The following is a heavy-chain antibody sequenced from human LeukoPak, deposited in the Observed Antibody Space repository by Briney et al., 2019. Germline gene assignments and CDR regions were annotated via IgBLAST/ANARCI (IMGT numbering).Heavy chain of an antibody. V-gene: IGHV3-53*01. Sequence: GGSLRLSCAASGFTVSSNYMSWVRQAPGKGLEWVSIIYRSGDPYYADSVKGRFTISRDNSKNTLYPQMNSLRADDTAVYYCARTTVGSYFDYFDYWGQGTLVTVSS. CDR2: IYRSGDP. D-gene: IGHD1-26*01. J-gene: IGHJ4*02. CDR1: GFTVSSNY. CDR3: ARTTVGSYFDYFDY.